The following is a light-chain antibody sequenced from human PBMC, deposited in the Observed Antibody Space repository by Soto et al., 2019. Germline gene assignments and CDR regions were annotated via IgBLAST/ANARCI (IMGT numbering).Light chain of an antibody. CDR1: QSISSY. V-gene: IGKV1-39*01. CDR2: AAS. J-gene: IGKJ2*01. Sequence: DIQMTQSPSSLSASGGDRVTITCRASQSISSYLNWYQQKPGKAPKLLIYAASSLQSGVPSRFSGSGFGTDFTLTISSLQPEDFETYYCQTRYSTPPYTFGKGTKLEIK. CDR3: QTRYSTPPYT.